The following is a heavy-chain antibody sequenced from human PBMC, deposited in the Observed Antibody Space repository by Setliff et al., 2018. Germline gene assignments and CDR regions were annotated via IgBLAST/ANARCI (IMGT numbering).Heavy chain of an antibody. D-gene: IGHD4-17*01. V-gene: IGHV3-20*04. Sequence: GGSLRLSCAASGFTFDDYAMTWVRQAPGKGLEWVSGINWNGGSIGYADSVKGRFIISRDNSKNSCFLQMNNLRVEETATYYCAKDTVNDGFWDFDSWGQGIVVTVSS. CDR1: GFTFDDYA. CDR2: INWNGGSI. CDR3: AKDTVNDGFWDFDS. J-gene: IGHJ4*02.